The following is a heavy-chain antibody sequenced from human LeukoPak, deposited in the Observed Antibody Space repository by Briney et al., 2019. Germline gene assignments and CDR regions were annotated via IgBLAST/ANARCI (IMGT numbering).Heavy chain of an antibody. V-gene: IGHV1-2*02. CDR2: INPHSGGT. CDR3: ARLYGSGLRGASDN. D-gene: IGHD3-10*01. J-gene: IGHJ3*02. CDR1: GYTFTDYY. Sequence: GASVKVSCKASGYTFTDYYVHWVRPAPGHGLEWMGCINPHSGGTKYAQKFQGRVTMTRDTSISTAYMEVTRLQSDDTAVYFCARLYGSGLRGASDNWGQGTLVTVSS.